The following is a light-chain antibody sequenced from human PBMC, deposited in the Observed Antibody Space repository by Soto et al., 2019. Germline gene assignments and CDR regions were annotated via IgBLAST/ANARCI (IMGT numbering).Light chain of an antibody. CDR1: SSNIGNNA. Sequence: QSVLTQPPSVSEAPRQRVTISCSGSSSNIGNNAVNWYQQLPGKAPKLLIYYDDLLPSGVSDRFSGSKSGTSASLAISGLQSEDEADYYCAAWDDSLNGRVFGTGTKLNVL. V-gene: IGLV1-36*01. J-gene: IGLJ1*01. CDR3: AAWDDSLNGRV. CDR2: YDD.